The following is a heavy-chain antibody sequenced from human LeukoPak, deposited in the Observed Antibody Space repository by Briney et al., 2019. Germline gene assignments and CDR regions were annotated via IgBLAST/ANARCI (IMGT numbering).Heavy chain of an antibody. V-gene: IGHV4-59*01. CDR1: GGSISSYY. D-gene: IGHD4-23*01. J-gene: IGHJ4*02. CDR2: IYYSGST. CDR3: ARNYGGNSGFDY. Sequence: PSETLSFTCTVSGGSISSYYWSWLRQPPGKGLEWIGYIYYSGSTNYNPSLKSRVTISVDTSKNQFSLKLSSVTAADTAVYYCARNYGGNSGFDYWGQGTLVTVSS.